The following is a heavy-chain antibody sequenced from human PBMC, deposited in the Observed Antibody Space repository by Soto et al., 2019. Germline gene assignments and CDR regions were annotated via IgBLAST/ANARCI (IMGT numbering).Heavy chain of an antibody. CDR2: VYPGDSDT. CDR1: GYTFSKYW. Sequence: GESLKISCQASGYTFSKYWIAWVRQMPGKGLEYVGIVYPGDSDTRYSPSFQGQVTISVDKSLSTAHLQWSNLKASDTAIYYCARLITGTAGNAFDFWGQGTVVTVSS. J-gene: IGHJ3*01. CDR3: ARLITGTAGNAFDF. V-gene: IGHV5-51*01. D-gene: IGHD1-20*01.